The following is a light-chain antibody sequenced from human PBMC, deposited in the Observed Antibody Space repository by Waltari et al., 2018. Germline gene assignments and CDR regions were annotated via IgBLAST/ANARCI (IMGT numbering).Light chain of an antibody. V-gene: IGKV3-20*01. Sequence: RACPRIIKRYVAWYHKKGGQVGRLINYGASNRAAGIRDRFSGSGSETDFTLTISSLEAEDFGVYYCQQYGSSVMYTFGQGTRLEIK. CDR3: QQYGSSVMYT. CDR2: GAS. CDR1: PRIIKRY. J-gene: IGKJ2*01.